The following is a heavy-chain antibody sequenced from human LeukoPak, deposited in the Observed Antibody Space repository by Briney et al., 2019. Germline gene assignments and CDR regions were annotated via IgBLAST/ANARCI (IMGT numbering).Heavy chain of an antibody. V-gene: IGHV3-7*03. CDR3: AKSPVLVVANTFDY. D-gene: IGHD2-2*01. CDR1: EFTFCRYS. Sequence: PGGSLRLSCAASEFTFCRYSMHWVRQAPGKGLEWVANIKQDGSEKYYVDSVKGRFTISRDNAKNSLYLQMNSLRAEDTAVYYCAKSPVLVVANTFDYWGQGTLVTVSS. J-gene: IGHJ4*02. CDR2: IKQDGSEK.